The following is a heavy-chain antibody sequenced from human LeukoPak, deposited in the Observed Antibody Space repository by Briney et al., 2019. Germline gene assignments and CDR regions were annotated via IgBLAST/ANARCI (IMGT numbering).Heavy chain of an antibody. D-gene: IGHD3-22*01. CDR1: GLTFSSYE. J-gene: IGHJ3*02. V-gene: IGHV3-48*03. CDR2: ISSSGSTI. Sequence: GGSLRLSCAASGLTFSSYEMNWVRQAPGKGLEWVSYISSSGSTIYYADSVKGRYTISRDNAKNSLYLQMNSLRAEDTAVYYCARGDDSSGYYYFGAFDIWGQGAMVTVSS. CDR3: ARGDDSSGYYYFGAFDI.